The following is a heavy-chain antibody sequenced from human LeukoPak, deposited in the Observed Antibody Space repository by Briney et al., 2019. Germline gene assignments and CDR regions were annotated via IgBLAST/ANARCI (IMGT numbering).Heavy chain of an antibody. Sequence: PGGSLRLSCAASGFTFSSYAMSWVRQAPGKGLEWVSAISGSGGSTYYADSVKGRFTISRDNSKNTLYLQMNSLRAGDTAVYYCAKGRWVTIFGVVADNYYYGMDVWGQGTTVTVSS. D-gene: IGHD3-3*01. CDR1: GFTFSSYA. CDR3: AKGRWVTIFGVVADNYYYGMDV. CDR2: ISGSGGST. J-gene: IGHJ6*02. V-gene: IGHV3-23*01.